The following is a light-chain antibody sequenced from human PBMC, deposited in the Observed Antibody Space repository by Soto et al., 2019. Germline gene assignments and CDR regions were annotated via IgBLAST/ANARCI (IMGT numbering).Light chain of an antibody. CDR2: GAS. V-gene: IGKV3-20*01. CDR3: QQYGNSPFN. CDR1: QSVSSSY. Sequence: EVVLTQSPGTLSLSPGERVTLSCRASQSVSSSYLAWYQQKPGQAPRLLIYGASTRATGIPDRFSGSGYGTDFTLTISRLEPEDFGVYYCQQYGNSPFNFGGGTKVDIK. J-gene: IGKJ4*01.